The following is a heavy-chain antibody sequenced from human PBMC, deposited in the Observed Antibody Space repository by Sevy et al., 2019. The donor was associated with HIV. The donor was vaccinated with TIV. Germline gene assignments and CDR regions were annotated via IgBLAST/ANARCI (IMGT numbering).Heavy chain of an antibody. CDR2: ISTSSTYI. V-gene: IGHV3-21*01. Sequence: GGSLRLSCTASGFIFSHYSMNWVRQAPGKGLEWVSSISTSSTYIYYADSVKGRFTISRDNAKNLLYLQMYSLRAEDTAVYQCARDRGVGTSSYGMDVWGQGTTVTVSS. J-gene: IGHJ6*02. CDR3: ARDRGVGTSSYGMDV. D-gene: IGHD1-26*01. CDR1: GFIFSHYS.